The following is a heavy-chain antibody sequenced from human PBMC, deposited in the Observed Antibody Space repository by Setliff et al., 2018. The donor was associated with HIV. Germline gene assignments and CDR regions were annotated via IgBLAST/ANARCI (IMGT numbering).Heavy chain of an antibody. CDR1: GYTFTRYD. J-gene: IGHJ4*02. CDR2: MNPNNGNT. Sequence: ASVKVSCKASGYTFTRYDINWVRQATGQGLEWMGWMNPNNGNTGYAQKFQGRVTMTTNTSISTAYMELSSLRSEDTAVYYCARQSPRGIVVVIGYFDYWGQGTLVTVSS. CDR3: ARQSPRGIVVVIGYFDY. V-gene: IGHV1-8*01. D-gene: IGHD3-22*01.